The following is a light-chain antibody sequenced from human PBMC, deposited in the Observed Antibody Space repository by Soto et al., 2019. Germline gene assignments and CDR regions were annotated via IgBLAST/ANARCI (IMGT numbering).Light chain of an antibody. V-gene: IGKV3-11*01. Sequence: EIVLTRYPGTLSFSPVERATLSCRASQSVSSYLAWYQQKPGQTPRLLIYDASNGATGIPARFSGSGSGTDFTLTISSLEPEDFAVYYCQRRSNWPRTFGQGTKV. CDR2: DAS. J-gene: IGKJ1*01. CDR1: QSVSSY. CDR3: QRRSNWPRT.